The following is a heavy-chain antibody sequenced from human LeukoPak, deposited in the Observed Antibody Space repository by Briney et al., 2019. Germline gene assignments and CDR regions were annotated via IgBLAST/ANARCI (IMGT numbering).Heavy chain of an antibody. D-gene: IGHD2-15*01. J-gene: IGHJ5*02. CDR2: INSDGTTT. CDR1: GFTFSNYF. V-gene: IGHV3-74*03. CDR3: ARRVDATRWFDP. Sequence: GGSLRLSCAASGFTFSNYFMHWVRQAPGKGLVWVSRINSDGTTTMYADSVKGRFTIPRDNAKNTLYLQMNSLRDEDTAVYYCARRVDATRWFDPWGQGTLVTVSS.